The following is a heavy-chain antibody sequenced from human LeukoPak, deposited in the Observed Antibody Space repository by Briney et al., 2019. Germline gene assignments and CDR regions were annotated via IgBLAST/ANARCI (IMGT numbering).Heavy chain of an antibody. CDR1: GYTFTSYY. V-gene: IGHV1-46*01. CDR3: ARDVDTAMVKEGFDY. J-gene: IGHJ4*02. Sequence: GASVKVSCKASGYTFTSYYMHWVRQAPGQGLEWMGIINPSGGSTSYAQKFQGRVTMTRDTSTSTAYMELSSLRSEDTAVYYCARDVDTAMVKEGFDYWGQGTLVTVSS. D-gene: IGHD5-18*01. CDR2: INPSGGST.